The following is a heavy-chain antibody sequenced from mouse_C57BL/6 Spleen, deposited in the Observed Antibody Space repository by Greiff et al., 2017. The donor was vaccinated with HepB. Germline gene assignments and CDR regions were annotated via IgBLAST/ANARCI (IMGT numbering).Heavy chain of an antibody. CDR3: GRGDLRPYYAMDY. CDR1: GYTFTSYW. D-gene: IGHD3-2*02. Sequence: QVQLQQPGAELVKPGASVKLSCKASGYTFTSYWMQWVKQRPGQGLEWIGEIDPSDSYTNYNQKFKGKATLTVDTSSSTAYMQLSSLTSEDSAVYYCGRGDLRPYYAMDYWGQGTSVTVSS. V-gene: IGHV1-50*01. CDR2: IDPSDSYT. J-gene: IGHJ4*01.